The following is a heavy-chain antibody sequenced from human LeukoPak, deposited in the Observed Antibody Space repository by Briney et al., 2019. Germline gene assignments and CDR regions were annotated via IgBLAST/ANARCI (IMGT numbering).Heavy chain of an antibody. CDR1: GYTFISHS. J-gene: IGHJ4*02. Sequence: ASVKVSCKASGYTFISHSISWVRQAPGQGPDWMGWISVYNGNTNYAQKFQGRVTMTTDTSTNTAYMELRSLRSDDTAVYYCARVRRELLDYSFDYWGQGTLVTVSS. V-gene: IGHV1-18*01. D-gene: IGHD1-7*01. CDR2: ISVYNGNT. CDR3: ARVRRELLDYSFDY.